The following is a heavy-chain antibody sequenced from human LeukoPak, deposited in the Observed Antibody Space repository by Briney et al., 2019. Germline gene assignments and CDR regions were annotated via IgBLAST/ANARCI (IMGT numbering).Heavy chain of an antibody. CDR3: ARDRYSSSWYTPYYYGMDV. Sequence: SETLSLTCTVSGGSISGNHWSWVRRPPGKGLEWIGYIYYSGSTNYNPSLKSRVTISVDTSKNQFSLKLRSVTAADTAVYYCARDRYSSSWYTPYYYGMDVWGQGATVTVSS. CDR1: GGSISGNH. D-gene: IGHD6-13*01. CDR2: IYYSGST. V-gene: IGHV4-59*01. J-gene: IGHJ6*02.